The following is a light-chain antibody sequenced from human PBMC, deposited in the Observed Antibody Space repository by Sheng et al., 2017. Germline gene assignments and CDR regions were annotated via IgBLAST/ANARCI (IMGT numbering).Light chain of an antibody. CDR2: DAS. CDR3: QQYSVLPYT. CDR1: QDVNNY. J-gene: IGKJ2*01. V-gene: IGKV1-33*01. Sequence: DIQMTQSPSSLSASLGDRVTITCQASQDVNNYVNWYQQKPGKAPKFLIYDASNLETGVPSRFSGSGSGTDFIFTISSLQPEDIATYYCQQYSVLPYTFGQGTKLEIK.